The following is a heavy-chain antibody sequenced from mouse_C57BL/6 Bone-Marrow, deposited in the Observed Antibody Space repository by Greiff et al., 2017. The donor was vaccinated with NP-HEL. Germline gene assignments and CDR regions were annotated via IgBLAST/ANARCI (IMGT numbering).Heavy chain of an antibody. CDR1: GYTFTSYW. CDR3: ARWVITTVVAHYYAMDY. D-gene: IGHD1-1*01. V-gene: IGHV1-72*01. CDR2: IDPNSGGT. J-gene: IGHJ4*01. Sequence: QVQLQQPGAELVKPGASVKLSCKASGYTFTSYWMHWVKQRPGRGLEWIGRIDPNSGGTKYNEKFKSKAKLTVDKPSSTAYMQLSSLTSEDSAVYYCARWVITTVVAHYYAMDYWGQGTSVTVSS.